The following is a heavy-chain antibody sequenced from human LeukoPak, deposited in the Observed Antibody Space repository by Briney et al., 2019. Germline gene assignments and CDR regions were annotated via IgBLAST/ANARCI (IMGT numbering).Heavy chain of an antibody. J-gene: IGHJ4*02. V-gene: IGHV1-69*13. CDR3: ARDWYYYDSSGYYYALRY. CDR2: IIPIFGTA. D-gene: IGHD3-22*01. CDR1: GGAFSSYA. Sequence: SVKVSCKASGGAFSSYAFSWVRQAPGQGLEWMGGIIPIFGTANYAQKFQGRVTITADESTSTAYMELSSLRSEDTAVYYCARDWYYYDSSGYYYALRYWGQGTLVTVSS.